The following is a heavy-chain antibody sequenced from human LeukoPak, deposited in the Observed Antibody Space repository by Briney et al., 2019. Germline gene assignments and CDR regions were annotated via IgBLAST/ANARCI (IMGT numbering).Heavy chain of an antibody. CDR2: IYTSGST. V-gene: IGHV4-61*02. CDR3: ARVAPPRPFDS. J-gene: IGHJ5*01. Sequence: SETLSLTCTVSGGSISSSSYYWGWIRQPAGKGLEWIGRIYTSGSTNYNPSLKSRVTISVDTSKNQFSLILSSVTAADTAVYYCARVAPPRPFDSWGQGTLVTVSS. CDR1: GGSISSSSYY.